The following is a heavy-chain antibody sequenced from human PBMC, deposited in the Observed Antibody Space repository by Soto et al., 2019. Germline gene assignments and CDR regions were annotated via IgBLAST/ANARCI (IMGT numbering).Heavy chain of an antibody. CDR2: INHSGST. D-gene: IGHD3-10*01. CDR1: GGSFSGYY. Sequence: SETLSLTCAVYGGSFSGYYWSWIRQPPGKGLEWIGEINHSGSTNYNPSLKSRVTISVDTSKNQFSLKLSSVTAADTAVYYCARAIMVRGAHWFDPWGQGTLVTVSS. V-gene: IGHV4-34*01. J-gene: IGHJ5*02. CDR3: ARAIMVRGAHWFDP.